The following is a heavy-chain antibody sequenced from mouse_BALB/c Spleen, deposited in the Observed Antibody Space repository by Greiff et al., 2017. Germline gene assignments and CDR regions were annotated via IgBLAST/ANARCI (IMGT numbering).Heavy chain of an antibody. CDR1: GFAFSSYD. CDR3: ARQEDRYDPAWFAY. V-gene: IGHV5-12-1*01. CDR2: ISSAGGST. J-gene: IGHJ3*01. Sequence: DVMLVESGGGLVKPGGSLKLSCAASGFAFSSYDMSWVRQTPEKRLEWVAYISSAGGSTYYPDTVKGRFTISRDNAKNTLYLQMSSLKSEDTAMYYCARQEDRYDPAWFAYWGQGTLVTVSA. D-gene: IGHD2-14*01.